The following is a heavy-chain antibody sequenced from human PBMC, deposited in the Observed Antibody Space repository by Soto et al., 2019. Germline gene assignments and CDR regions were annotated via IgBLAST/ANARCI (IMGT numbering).Heavy chain of an antibody. V-gene: IGHV1-18*01. J-gene: IGHJ4*02. CDR3: ARGRYGDY. D-gene: IGHD1-1*01. CDR2: ISAHNGNT. CDR1: GYAFTTYG. Sequence: GAEVKKPGASVKVSCQASGYAFTTYGITWVRQAPGQGLEWMGWISAHNGNTNYAQKLQGRVTVTRDTSTSTAYMELRSLRSDDTAVYYCARGRYGDYWGQGALVTVSS.